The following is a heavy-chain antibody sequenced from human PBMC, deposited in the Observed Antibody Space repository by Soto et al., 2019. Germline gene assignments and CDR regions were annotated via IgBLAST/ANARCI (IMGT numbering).Heavy chain of an antibody. CDR3: ARARLATMVRGVKNKPLDY. Sequence: ASVKVSCKASGYTFTSYAMHWVRQAPGQRLEWMGWINAGNGNTKYSQKFQGRVTITRDTSASTAYMELSSLRSEDTAVYYCARARLATMVRGVKNKPLDYWGQGTLVTVSS. D-gene: IGHD3-10*01. CDR1: GYTFTSYA. CDR2: INAGNGNT. J-gene: IGHJ4*02. V-gene: IGHV1-3*01.